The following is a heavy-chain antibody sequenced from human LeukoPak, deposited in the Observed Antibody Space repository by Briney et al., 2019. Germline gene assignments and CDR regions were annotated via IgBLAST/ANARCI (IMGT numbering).Heavy chain of an antibody. D-gene: IGHD1-7*01. V-gene: IGHV4-59*12. CDR3: ASTFHITGTTPFDY. CDR1: GGSISSYS. Sequence: SETLSLTCTVSGGSISSYSWSWIRQPPGKGLEWIGYIYYSGSTNYNPSLKSRATISVDTSKNQFSLKLSSVTAADTAVYYCASTFHITGTTPFDYWGQGTLVTVSS. CDR2: IYYSGST. J-gene: IGHJ4*02.